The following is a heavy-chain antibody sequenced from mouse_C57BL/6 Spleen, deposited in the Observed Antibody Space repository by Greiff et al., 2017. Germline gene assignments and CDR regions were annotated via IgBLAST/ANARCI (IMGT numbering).Heavy chain of an antibody. Sequence: VQLQQSGAELVRPGASVTLSCKASGYTFTDYEMHWVKQTPVHGLEWIGAIDPETGGTAYNQKFTGKAILTADKSSSTAYMELRSLTSEDSAVYYCTRTGTGFAYWGQGTLVTVSA. J-gene: IGHJ3*01. CDR2: IDPETGGT. CDR3: TRTGTGFAY. V-gene: IGHV1-15*01. CDR1: GYTFTDYE. D-gene: IGHD4-1*01.